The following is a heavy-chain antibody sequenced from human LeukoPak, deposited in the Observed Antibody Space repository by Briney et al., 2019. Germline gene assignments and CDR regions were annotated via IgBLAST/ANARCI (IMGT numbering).Heavy chain of an antibody. V-gene: IGHV4-30-2*01. CDR1: GCTISSGGYS. Sequence: TLSLTCAVSGCTISSGGYSWSWIPPPPGKDLVWIVYIYHSGSTYYNPSLKSRVTISVDRSKNQFSLKLSSVTAADTAVYYCARQYSGYDAFDYWGQGTLVTVSS. CDR3: ARQYSGYDAFDY. D-gene: IGHD5-12*01. J-gene: IGHJ4*02. CDR2: IYHSGST.